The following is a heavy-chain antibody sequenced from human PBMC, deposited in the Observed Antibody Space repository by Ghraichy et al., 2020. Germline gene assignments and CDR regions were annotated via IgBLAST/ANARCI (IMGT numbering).Heavy chain of an antibody. CDR2: IYYSGST. J-gene: IGHJ3*02. D-gene: IGHD3-22*01. CDR3: AAQGDSRPGAFDI. V-gene: IGHV4-61*01. Sequence: SETLSLTCTVSGGSVSSGSYYWSWIRQPPGKGLEWIGYIYYSGSTNYNPSLKSRVTISVDTSKNQFSLKLSSVTAADTAVYYCAAQGDSRPGAFDIWGQGTMVTVSS. CDR1: GGSVSSGSYY.